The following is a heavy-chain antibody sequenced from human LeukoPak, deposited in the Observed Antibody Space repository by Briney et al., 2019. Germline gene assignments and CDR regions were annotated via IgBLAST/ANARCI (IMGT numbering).Heavy chain of an antibody. J-gene: IGHJ4*02. CDR2: ISGYNSNT. V-gene: IGHV1-18*01. D-gene: IGHD4-17*01. Sequence: GASVKVSCKASGYTFIDYGISWVRQAPGQGLEWMGWISGYNSNTDYIQKFQGRVTMTTDTSTSTAYMELTSLRSDDTAVYYCARAGATMTTHFNSWGQGTLVIVSS. CDR1: GYTFIDYG. CDR3: ARAGATMTTHFNS.